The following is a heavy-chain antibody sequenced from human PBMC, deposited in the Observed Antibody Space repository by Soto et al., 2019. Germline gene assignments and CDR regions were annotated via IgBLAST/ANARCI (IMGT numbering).Heavy chain of an antibody. D-gene: IGHD6-25*01. J-gene: IGHJ3*01. CDR3: ARGLMWQRLLYRAFDV. CDR1: GDSISRGGYY. Sequence: SETLSLTCTVSGDSISRGGYYWSWIRQHPGKGLEWIGYIYYTGSTYYNPSLKSRVTISVDTSNNHFSLELTSVTAADTAVYYCARGLMWQRLLYRAFDVWGQGTMVTVS. CDR2: IYYTGST. V-gene: IGHV4-31*03.